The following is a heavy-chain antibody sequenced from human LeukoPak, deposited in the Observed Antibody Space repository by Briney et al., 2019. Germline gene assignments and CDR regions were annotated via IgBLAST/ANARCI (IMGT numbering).Heavy chain of an antibody. CDR2: ISGSGGST. CDR3: AKPGGSGSPKLYYFDY. V-gene: IGHV3-23*01. J-gene: IGHJ4*02. Sequence: GGSLRLSCAASGFTFSSYAMSWVRQAPGKGLEWVSAISGSGGSTYYADSMKGRFTISRDNSKNTLYLQMNSLRAEDTAVYYCAKPGGSGSPKLYYFDYWGQGTLVTVSS. CDR1: GFTFSSYA. D-gene: IGHD3-10*01.